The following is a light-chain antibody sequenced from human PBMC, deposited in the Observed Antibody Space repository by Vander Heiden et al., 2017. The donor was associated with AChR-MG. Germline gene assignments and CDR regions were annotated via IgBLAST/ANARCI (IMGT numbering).Light chain of an antibody. Sequence: SYVLTQPPSVSVAPGKTASITCGGNNIGSKSVHWYQQKPGQAPVAVIYHDSDRPSGIPERFSGSNAGNTAILTISRVEAGDEADYYCQVWDTSTDHPVFGGGTKLTVL. J-gene: IGLJ2*01. V-gene: IGLV3-21*04. CDR3: QVWDTSTDHPV. CDR2: HDS. CDR1: NIGSKS.